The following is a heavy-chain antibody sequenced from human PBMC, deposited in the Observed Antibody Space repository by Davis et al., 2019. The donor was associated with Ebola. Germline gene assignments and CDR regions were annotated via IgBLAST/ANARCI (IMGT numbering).Heavy chain of an antibody. Sequence: GESLKIPCAASGFTFSSYSMNWVRQAPGKGLEWVSYIRSSSSSICYADSVKGRFTISRDNAKNSLCLQMNSPRDEDTAMYYCARGYSYGNYYYYGMDVWGQGTTVTVSS. CDR3: ARGYSYGNYYYYGMDV. CDR2: IRSSSSSI. CDR1: GFTFSSYS. D-gene: IGHD5-18*01. V-gene: IGHV3-48*02. J-gene: IGHJ6*02.